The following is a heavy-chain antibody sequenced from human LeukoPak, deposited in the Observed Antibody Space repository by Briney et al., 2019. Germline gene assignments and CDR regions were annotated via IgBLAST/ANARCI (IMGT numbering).Heavy chain of an antibody. CDR1: GFTFDDYA. CDR2: ISWNSGSI. V-gene: IGHV3-9*01. CDR3: AKDIYGDYYYGMDV. J-gene: IGHJ6*02. Sequence: GGPLRLSCAASGFTFDDYAMHWVRQAPGKGLEWVSGISWNSGSIGYADSVKGRFTISRDNAKNSLYLQMNSLRAEDTALYYCAKDIYGDYYYGMDVWGQGTTVTVSS. D-gene: IGHD4-17*01.